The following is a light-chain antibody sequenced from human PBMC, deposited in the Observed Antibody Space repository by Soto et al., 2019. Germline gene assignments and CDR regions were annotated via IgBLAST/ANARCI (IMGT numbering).Light chain of an antibody. CDR2: DAS. CDR1: QSIGRF. CDR3: QQCYMGWT. V-gene: IGKV1-5*01. J-gene: IGKJ1*01. Sequence: DIQMTQSPSTLSASVGDRVTITCRASQSIGRFLAWYQHQPGKAPMLLIYDASTLDSGVPSRFSGTGSGTDSTSSISSLQAEVFGNYYHQQCYMGWTFGQGTKVDFK.